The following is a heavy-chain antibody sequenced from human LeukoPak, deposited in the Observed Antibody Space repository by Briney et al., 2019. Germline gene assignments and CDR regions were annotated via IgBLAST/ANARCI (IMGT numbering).Heavy chain of an antibody. CDR2: IYYSGGT. J-gene: IGHJ4*02. Sequence: PETLSLTCTVSGGSISSYYWSWIRQPPGKGRGWIGYIYYSGGTNYNPSHKSRVTISADTSKNQFSLRLSSVTAADTAVYYCAKRGIGYGDYLDYWGQGTLVTVSS. V-gene: IGHV4-59*01. D-gene: IGHD4-17*01. CDR1: GGSISSYY. CDR3: AKRGIGYGDYLDY.